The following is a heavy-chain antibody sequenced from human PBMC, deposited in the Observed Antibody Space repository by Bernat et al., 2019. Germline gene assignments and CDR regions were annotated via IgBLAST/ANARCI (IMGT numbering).Heavy chain of an antibody. Sequence: LRLSCAASGLTFSSYWMHWVRQAPGKGLVWVSRVNSDGSSTSYADSVRGRFTVSRDNAKNTLYLQMNSLRAEDTAVYYGAKAEYSRSSRHYDYGGQGTLV. CDR3: AKAEYSRSSRHYDY. V-gene: IGHV3-74*01. D-gene: IGHD6-6*01. CDR1: GLTFSSYW. CDR2: VNSDGSST. J-gene: IGHJ4*02.